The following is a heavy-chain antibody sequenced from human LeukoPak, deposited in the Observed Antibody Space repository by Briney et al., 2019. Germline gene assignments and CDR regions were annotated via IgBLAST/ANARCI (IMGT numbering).Heavy chain of an antibody. CDR2: INPSGGST. Sequence: ASVKVSCKASGCTFTSYYMHWVRQAPGQGLEWMGIINPSGGSTSYAQKFQGRVTMTRDTSTSTVYMELSSLRSEDTAVYYCARYSSGWYIDYWGQGTLVTVSS. CDR3: ARYSSGWYIDY. J-gene: IGHJ4*02. CDR1: GCTFTSYY. D-gene: IGHD6-19*01. V-gene: IGHV1-46*01.